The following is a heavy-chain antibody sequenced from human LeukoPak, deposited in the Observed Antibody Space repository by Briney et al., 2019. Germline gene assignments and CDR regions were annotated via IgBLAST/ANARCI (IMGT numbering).Heavy chain of an antibody. V-gene: IGHV3-11*01. Sequence: GGSLRLSCAASGFTFSDYYMSWIRQAPGKGLEWVSYISSSGSTICYADSVKGRFTISRDNAKNSLYLQMNSLRAEDTAVYYCARDRDLPYFDYWGQGTLVTVSS. J-gene: IGHJ4*02. CDR3: ARDRDLPYFDY. CDR1: GFTFSDYY. CDR2: ISSSGSTI. D-gene: IGHD3-10*01.